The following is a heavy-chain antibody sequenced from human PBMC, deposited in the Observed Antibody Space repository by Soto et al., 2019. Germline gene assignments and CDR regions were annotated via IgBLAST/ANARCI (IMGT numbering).Heavy chain of an antibody. D-gene: IGHD6-13*01. CDR3: AKDGREAAGKIDY. Sequence: PGGSLRLSCAASGFTFSHYAMHWVRQAPGKGLEWVALISYDGSNKYYADSVKGRFTISRDNSKNTLYLQMNSLRAEDTAVYYCAKDGREAAGKIDYWGQGTLVTVSS. J-gene: IGHJ4*02. CDR2: ISYDGSNK. V-gene: IGHV3-30*18. CDR1: GFTFSHYA.